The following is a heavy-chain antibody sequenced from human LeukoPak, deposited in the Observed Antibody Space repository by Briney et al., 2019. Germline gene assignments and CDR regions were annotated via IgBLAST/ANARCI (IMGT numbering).Heavy chain of an antibody. D-gene: IGHD1-26*01. J-gene: IGHJ6*03. CDR3: ARDPYSGNYGTYYYYYMDV. CDR1: GFTFSNYG. CDR2: IRYDGSEK. V-gene: IGHV3-30*02. Sequence: QPGGSLRLSCTASGFTFSNYGMHWVRQAPGKGLEWVAFIRYDGSEKYYADSVKGRFTISRDNAKNSLYLQMDSLGPEDTAVYYCARDPYSGNYGTYYYYYMDVWGKGTTVTISS.